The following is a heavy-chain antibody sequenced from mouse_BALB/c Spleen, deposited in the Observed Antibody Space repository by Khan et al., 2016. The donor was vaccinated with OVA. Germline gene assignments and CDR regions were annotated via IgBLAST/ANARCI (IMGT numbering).Heavy chain of an antibody. Sequence: QVQLKESGPGLVAPSQSLSITCTVSGFSLTSYCVHWVRQPPGKGLEWLGVIWAGGSPNYNSALISRLSISKDNSKSQVFLKVNSPQTDDTAMYYCARLEDIWGQGTTLTVSS. V-gene: IGHV2-9*02. J-gene: IGHJ2*01. CDR2: IWAGGSP. CDR1: GFSLTSYC. CDR3: ARLEDI. D-gene: IGHD1-3*01.